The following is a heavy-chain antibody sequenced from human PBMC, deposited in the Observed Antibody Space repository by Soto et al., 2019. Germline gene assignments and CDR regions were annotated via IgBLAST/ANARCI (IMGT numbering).Heavy chain of an antibody. CDR1: GGTFSSYA. J-gene: IGHJ6*02. V-gene: IGHV1-69*13. CDR2: IIPIFGTA. CDR3: ARAKLVGGNPPEDYYYYGTDV. Sequence: ASVKVSCKASGGTFSSYAISWVRQAPGQGLEWMGGIIPIFGTANYAQKFQGRVTITADESTSTAYMELSSLRSEDTAVYYCARAKLVGGNPPEDYYYYGTDVWGQGTTVTVSS. D-gene: IGHD2-15*01.